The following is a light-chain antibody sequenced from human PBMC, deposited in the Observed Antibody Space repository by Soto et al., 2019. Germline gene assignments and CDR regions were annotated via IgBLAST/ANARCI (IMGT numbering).Light chain of an antibody. CDR3: QSFDNNLSGSV. Sequence: QSALTQPRSVSGSPGQSVTISCTGTSSDVGGYNYVSWYQQHPGKAPKLMIYDVSKRPSGVPDRFSGSKSGNSASLAITGLQADDEADYYCQSFDNNLSGSVFGGGTKLTVL. CDR1: SSDVGGYNY. CDR2: DVS. J-gene: IGLJ3*02. V-gene: IGLV2-11*01.